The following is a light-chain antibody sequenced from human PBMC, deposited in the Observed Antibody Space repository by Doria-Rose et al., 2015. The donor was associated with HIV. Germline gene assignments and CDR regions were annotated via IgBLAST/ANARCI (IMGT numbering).Light chain of an antibody. CDR2: DAS. J-gene: IGKJ2*01. Sequence: TQSPATLSLSPGERATLPCRASQSVGSYLAWYQQKPGRAPRLLIYDASDRATGIPARFSGSGSGTDFTLTISSLEPEDFAVYYCQQRSNWPSFTFGQGTKLEIK. CDR1: QSVGSY. V-gene: IGKV3-11*01. CDR3: QQRSNWPSFT.